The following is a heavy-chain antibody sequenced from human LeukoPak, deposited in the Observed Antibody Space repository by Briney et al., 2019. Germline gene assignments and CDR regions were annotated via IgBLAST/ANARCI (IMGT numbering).Heavy chain of an antibody. V-gene: IGHV1-8*01. Sequence: ASVRVSCKASGYTFTSYDINWVRQAPGQGLEWVGWMNPNSGNTGSAQKVQGRITITMNTSISTAYMEVSSLRSEDTAVYYCARIYYRRSDYHYYYMDVWGEGTTVTVSS. CDR3: ARIYYRRSDYHYYYMDV. J-gene: IGHJ6*03. D-gene: IGHD3-10*01. CDR1: GYTFTSYD. CDR2: MNPNSGNT.